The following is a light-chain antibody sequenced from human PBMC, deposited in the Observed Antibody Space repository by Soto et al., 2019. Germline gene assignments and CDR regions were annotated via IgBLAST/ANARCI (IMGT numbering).Light chain of an antibody. Sequence: QSVLTQPPSASGTPGQRVTISCSGSSSNIGGNYVYWYQQLPGTAPKLLIYRNNQRPSGVPDRFSGSKSDTSASLAISGLRSEDEADYYCAAWDDSRYWVFGGGTKLTVL. CDR2: RNN. V-gene: IGLV1-47*01. J-gene: IGLJ3*02. CDR3: AAWDDSRYWV. CDR1: SSNIGGNY.